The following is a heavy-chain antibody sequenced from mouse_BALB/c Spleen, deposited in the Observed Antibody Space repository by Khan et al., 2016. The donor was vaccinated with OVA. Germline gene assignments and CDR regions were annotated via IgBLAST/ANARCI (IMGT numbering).Heavy chain of an antibody. J-gene: IGHJ3*01. CDR2: ISSDGDYT. CDR3: ARSPYGNFAY. Sequence: DVMLVESGGGLVKPGGSLKLSCAASGFTFSTYAMSWVRQTPEKRLEWVATISSDGDYTYFPDNVTGRFTISRDNAKNTLCLQMTSLRSEDMAMYYCARSPYGNFAYWGQGTLVTVSA. CDR1: GFTFSTYA. V-gene: IGHV5-9-1*01. D-gene: IGHD2-1*01.